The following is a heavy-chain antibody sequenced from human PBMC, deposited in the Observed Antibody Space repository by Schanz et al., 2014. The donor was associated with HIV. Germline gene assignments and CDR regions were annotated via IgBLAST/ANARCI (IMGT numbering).Heavy chain of an antibody. V-gene: IGHV4-34*01. CDR1: GSFGGTW. J-gene: IGHJ4*02. Sequence: QVQLQQWGAGLLKPSETLSLTCAVYGSFGGTWWNWIRQTPGKGLEYIGDINHNGDTRYNPSLKSRVTIPLASPKRPFPLMLKSVTAADTAVYFCARATTDPFQPTYYFDSWGQGTLVTVSS. CDR2: INHNGDT. CDR3: ARATTDPFQPTYYFDS. D-gene: IGHD1-1*01.